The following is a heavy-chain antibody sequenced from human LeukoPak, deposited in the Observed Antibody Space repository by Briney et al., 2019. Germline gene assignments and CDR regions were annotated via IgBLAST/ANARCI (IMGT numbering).Heavy chain of an antibody. CDR2: ISGSGGSK. V-gene: IGHV3-23*01. D-gene: IGHD1-1*01. J-gene: IGHJ3*02. CDR3: AKDVQLERLTAAFDI. CDR1: GFTFSSYA. Sequence: PGGSLRLSCAASGFTFSSYAMSWVRQAPGKGLEWGSAISGSGGSKYYADAVKRRFTISRDDSKNTLHLQMNRLRAEDPAVYYCAKDVQLERLTAAFDIWGQGTMVAVSS.